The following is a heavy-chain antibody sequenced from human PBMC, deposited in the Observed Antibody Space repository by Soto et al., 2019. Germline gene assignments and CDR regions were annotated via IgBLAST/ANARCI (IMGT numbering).Heavy chain of an antibody. CDR1: GGSIRSGDYY. J-gene: IGHJ4*02. CDR2: IYDSGSA. D-gene: IGHD3-10*01. Sequence: SETLSLTCTVSGGSIRSGDYYWSWIRQPPGKGLEWMGYIYDSGSAYYNPSLKRRLTISVDRSKNQFSLKLTPVTAADTAVYFCARECYYGSGSPMAHWGQGTLVTVSS. CDR3: ARECYYGSGSPMAH. V-gene: IGHV4-30-4*01.